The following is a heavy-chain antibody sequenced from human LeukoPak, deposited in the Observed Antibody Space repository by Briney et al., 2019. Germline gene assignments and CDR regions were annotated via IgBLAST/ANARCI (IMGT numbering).Heavy chain of an antibody. D-gene: IGHD3-22*01. J-gene: IGHJ4*02. CDR1: GFTFSSYA. CDR2: ISYDGSNK. V-gene: IGHV3-30-3*01. CDR3: ARIYYYDSSGYATPTDY. Sequence: GGSLRLSCAASGFTFSSYAMPWVRQAPGKGLEWVAVISYDGSNKYYADSVKGRFTISRDNSKNTLYLQMNSLRAEDTAVYYCARIYYYDSSGYATPTDYWGQGTLVTVSS.